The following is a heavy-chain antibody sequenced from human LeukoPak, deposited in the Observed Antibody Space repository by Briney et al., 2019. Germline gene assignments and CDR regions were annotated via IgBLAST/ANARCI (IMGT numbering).Heavy chain of an antibody. V-gene: IGHV4-39*01. CDR3: ARADKWELLRY. CDR2: IYYSGST. CDR1: GGSISSSSYY. D-gene: IGHD1-26*01. J-gene: IGHJ4*02. Sequence: PSQTLSLTCTVSGGSISSSSYYWGWIRQPPGKGLEWIGSIYYSGSTYYNPSLKSRVTISVDTSKNQFSLKLSSMTAADTAVYYCARADKWELLRYWGQGTLVTVSS.